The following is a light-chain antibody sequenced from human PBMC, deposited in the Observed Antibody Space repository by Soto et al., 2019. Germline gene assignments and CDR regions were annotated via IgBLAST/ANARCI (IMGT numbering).Light chain of an antibody. CDR1: SSNIGRNT. V-gene: IGLV1-44*01. J-gene: IGLJ2*01. CDR3: AAWDDSLNGHVL. Sequence: QSVLTQPPSASGTPGQRVTISCSGSSSNIGRNTVNWYQHLPGAAPKLLIYMNTQRPSGVPDRFSGSKSGTSASLAISGLQSEDEAYYYCAAWDDSLNGHVLFGGGTKLTVL. CDR2: MNT.